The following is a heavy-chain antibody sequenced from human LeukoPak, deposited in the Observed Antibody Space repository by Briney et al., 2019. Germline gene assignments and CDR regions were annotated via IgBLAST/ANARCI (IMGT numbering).Heavy chain of an antibody. V-gene: IGHV4-4*07. J-gene: IGHJ4*02. CDR2: IYTSGST. CDR1: GGSISSYY. Sequence: SETLSLTCTVSGGSISSYYWSWIRQPAGKGLEWIGRIYTSGSTNYNPSLKSRVTMSADTSKNQFSLKLSSVTAADTAVYYCARENVLRFLEWLSYFDYWGQGTLVTVSS. CDR3: ARENVLRFLEWLSYFDY. D-gene: IGHD3-3*01.